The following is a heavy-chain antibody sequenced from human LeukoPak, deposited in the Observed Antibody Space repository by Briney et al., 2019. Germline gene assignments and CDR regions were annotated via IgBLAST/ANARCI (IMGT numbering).Heavy chain of an antibody. CDR2: VFHSGST. V-gene: IGHV4-38-2*01. Sequence: SETLSLTCAVSGYSISSGRYWGWIRQPPRMGLEWIGSVFHSGSTYYNPSLKSRVTILVDTSKNQFSLNLRSVTAADTAVYYCARSLSTAGIDYWGQGTLVTVSS. D-gene: IGHD2-2*01. J-gene: IGHJ4*02. CDR1: GYSISSGRY. CDR3: ARSLSTAGIDY.